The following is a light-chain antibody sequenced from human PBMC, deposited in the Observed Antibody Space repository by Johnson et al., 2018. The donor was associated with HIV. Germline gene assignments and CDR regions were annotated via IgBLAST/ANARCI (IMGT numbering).Light chain of an antibody. V-gene: IGLV1-51*02. J-gene: IGLJ1*01. CDR2: ENN. CDR1: SSNIGNNY. Sequence: QLVLTQPPSVSAAPGQKVTISCSGSSSNIGNNYVSWYQQLPGTAPKLLIYENNKRPSGIPDRFSGSKSGTSATLGITGLQTGDEADYYCGTWDSSLSAGLYGFGTGTKVTVL. CDR3: GTWDSSLSAGLYG.